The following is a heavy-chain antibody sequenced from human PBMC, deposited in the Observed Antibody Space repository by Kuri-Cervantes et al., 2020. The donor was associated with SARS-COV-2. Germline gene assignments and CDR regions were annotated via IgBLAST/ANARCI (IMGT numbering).Heavy chain of an antibody. Sequence: GGSLRLSCAASGFTFSSYGMHWVRQAPGKGLEWVAFIRYDGSNKYYADSVKGLFTISRDNSKNTLYLQMNSLRAEDTAVYYCARDRGYCSSTSCFFDYWGQGTLVTVSS. CDR3: ARDRGYCSSTSCFFDY. V-gene: IGHV3-30*02. CDR1: GFTFSSYG. D-gene: IGHD2-2*01. CDR2: IRYDGSNK. J-gene: IGHJ4*02.